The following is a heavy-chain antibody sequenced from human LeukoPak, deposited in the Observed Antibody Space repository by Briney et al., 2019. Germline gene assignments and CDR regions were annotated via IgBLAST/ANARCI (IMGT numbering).Heavy chain of an antibody. V-gene: IGHV4-59*01. CDR1: RGSISSYY. D-gene: IGHD4-17*01. CDR2: IYYTGST. Sequence: SETLSLTCTVSRGSISSYYWSWIRQPPGKGLEWIGYIYYTGSTNYNPSLKSRVTISVDTSKNQFSLKLNSVTAADTAVYYCARGGGDYVFLDYWGQGTLVTVSS. J-gene: IGHJ4*02. CDR3: ARGGGDYVFLDY.